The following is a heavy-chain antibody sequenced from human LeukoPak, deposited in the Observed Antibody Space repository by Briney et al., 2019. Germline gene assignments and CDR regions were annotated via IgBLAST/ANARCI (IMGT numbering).Heavy chain of an antibody. CDR2: ISYDGSNK. CDR3: ARDEPGTS. CDR1: GFTFSSYG. V-gene: IGHV3-30*03. J-gene: IGHJ4*02. D-gene: IGHD1-14*01. Sequence: GGSLRLSCVASGFTFSSYGMHWVRQAPGKGLEWVAGISYDGSNKYYADSVKGRFTISRDNAKNSLYLQMNSLRAKDTAVYYCARDEPGTSWGQGTLVTVSS.